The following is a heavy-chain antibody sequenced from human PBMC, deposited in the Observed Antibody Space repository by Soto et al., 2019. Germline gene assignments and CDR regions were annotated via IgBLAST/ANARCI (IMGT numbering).Heavy chain of an antibody. V-gene: IGHV3-23*01. J-gene: IGHJ4*02. CDR3: AKDSGARRPYYFDY. CDR1: GFTFSGYV. D-gene: IGHD2-15*01. Sequence: EVHLLESGGDLVQPGGSLRLSCAASGFTFSGYVMSWVRQAPGKGLEWVSTISGGSIYTYSADSVEGRFTISRDNSKNTLYLQMDSLRVEDTAIYFCAKDSGARRPYYFDYWGQGTLVTVS. CDR2: ISGGSIYT.